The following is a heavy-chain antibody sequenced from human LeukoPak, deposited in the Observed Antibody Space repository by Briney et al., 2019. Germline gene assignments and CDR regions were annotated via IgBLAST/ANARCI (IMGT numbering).Heavy chain of an antibody. D-gene: IGHD5-18*01. V-gene: IGHV3-74*01. CDR3: ARINREPGYSSDY. CDR1: GFTFSDYW. CDR2: ISDDGSST. Sequence: PGGSLRLSCAAFGFTFSDYWMHWVRQAPGKGLVWASRISDDGSSTSYADSVKGRFTISRANAKNTLYLQMNSLRAEDTAVYYCARINREPGYSSDYWGQGTLVTVSS. J-gene: IGHJ4*02.